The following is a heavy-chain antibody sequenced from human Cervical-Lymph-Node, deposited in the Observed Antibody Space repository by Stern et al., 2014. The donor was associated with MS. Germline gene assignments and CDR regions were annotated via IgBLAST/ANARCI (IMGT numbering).Heavy chain of an antibody. V-gene: IGHV1-69*01. D-gene: IGHD3-10*01. CDR1: GGTFSSYA. J-gene: IGHJ6*02. Sequence: QVQLGQSGAEVKKPGSSVKVSCKASGGTFSSYAISWVRQAPGQGLEWMGGIIPIFGTANYAQKFQGRVTITADESTSTAYMELSSLRSEDTAVYYCARLSGDLYYYGMDVWGQGTTVTVSS. CDR2: IIPIFGTA. CDR3: ARLSGDLYYYGMDV.